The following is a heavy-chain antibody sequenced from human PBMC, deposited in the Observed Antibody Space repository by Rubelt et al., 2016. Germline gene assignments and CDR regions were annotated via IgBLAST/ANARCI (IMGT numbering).Heavy chain of an antibody. CDR3: AKAAVRGYSYGSGYYMDV. J-gene: IGHJ6*03. Sequence: AMSWVRQAPGKGLEWVSAISGSGGSTYYADSVKGRFTISRDNSKNTLYLQMNSLRAEDTAVYYCAKAAVRGYSYGSGYYMDVWGKGTTVTVSS. V-gene: IGHV3-23*01. D-gene: IGHD5-18*01. CDR2: ISGSGGST. CDR1: A.